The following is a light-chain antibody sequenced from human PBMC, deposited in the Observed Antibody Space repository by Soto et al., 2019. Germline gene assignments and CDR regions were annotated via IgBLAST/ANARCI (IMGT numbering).Light chain of an antibody. J-gene: IGLJ1*01. CDR3: SSFTSASPGI. CDR1: SSDIGAFNF. V-gene: IGLV2-14*03. CDR2: GVT. Sequence: QSALTQPASVSGSPGQSISIPCTGTSSDIGAFNFVSWYQQHPGKAPKVLIYGVTNRPSGVDYRFSGSKSGNTASLIISGLRPEDEADYYCSSFTSASPGIFGTGTKLTVL.